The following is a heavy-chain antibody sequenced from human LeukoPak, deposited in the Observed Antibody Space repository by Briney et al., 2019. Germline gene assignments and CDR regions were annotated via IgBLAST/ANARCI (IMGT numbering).Heavy chain of an antibody. CDR2: IYYSGSA. V-gene: IGHV4-59*01. D-gene: IGHD6-13*01. CDR3: ARGGTRAAGLYFDY. CDR1: GGSISSYY. Sequence: PSETLSLTCTVSGGSISSYYWSWFRQPPGRGVEGIGYIYYSGSANYNPSLKSRVTISVDTSKNQFSLKLSSVTAADTAVYYCARGGTRAAGLYFDYWGQGTLVTVSS. J-gene: IGHJ4*02.